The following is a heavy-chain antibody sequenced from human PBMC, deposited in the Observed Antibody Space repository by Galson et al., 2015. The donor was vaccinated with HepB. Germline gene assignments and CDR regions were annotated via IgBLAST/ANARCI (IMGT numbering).Heavy chain of an antibody. CDR2: INPNSGGT. CDR1: GYTFTGYY. D-gene: IGHD2-2*01. Sequence: SVKVSCKASGYTFTGYYMHWVRQAPGQGLEWMGWINPNSGGTNYAQKFQGRVTMTRDTSISTAYMELSRLRSDDTAVYYCARAEGDVVVPAAPFYYGMDVWGQGTTVTVSS. V-gene: IGHV1-2*02. CDR3: ARAEGDVVVPAAPFYYGMDV. J-gene: IGHJ6*02.